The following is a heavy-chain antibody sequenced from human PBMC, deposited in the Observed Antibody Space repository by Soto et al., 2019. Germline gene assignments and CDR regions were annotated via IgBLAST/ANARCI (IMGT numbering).Heavy chain of an antibody. Sequence: SETLSLTCAGSGGSISSSNWWSWVRQPPGKGLEWIGEIYHSGSTNYNPSLKSRVTISVDKSKNQFSLKLSSVAAADTAVYYCARFDYGDYYFHYWGQGTLVTVS. CDR2: IYHSGST. D-gene: IGHD4-17*01. CDR3: ARFDYGDYYFHY. V-gene: IGHV4-4*02. CDR1: GGSISSSNW. J-gene: IGHJ4*02.